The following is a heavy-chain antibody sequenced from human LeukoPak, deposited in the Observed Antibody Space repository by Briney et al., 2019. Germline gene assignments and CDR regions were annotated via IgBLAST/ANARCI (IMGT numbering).Heavy chain of an antibody. CDR1: GFTFSSYA. CDR3: AKDLPPIVVVPAAIAY. V-gene: IGHV3-23*01. Sequence: PGGSLRLSCAASGFTFSSYAMSWVRQAPGKGLEWVSAISGSGGSTYYADSVKGRFTISRDNSKNTLYLQMNSLRAEDTAVYYCAKDLPPIVVVPAAIAYWGQGTLVTVSS. CDR2: ISGSGGST. D-gene: IGHD2-2*02. J-gene: IGHJ4*02.